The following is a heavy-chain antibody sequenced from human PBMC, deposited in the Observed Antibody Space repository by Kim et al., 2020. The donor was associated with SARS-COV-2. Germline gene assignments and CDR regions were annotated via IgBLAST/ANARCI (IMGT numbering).Heavy chain of an antibody. CDR3: ARVGYYGMDV. Sequence: GGSLRLSCAASGFTFDDYGMSWVRQVPGKGLEWVSAINWNGGSTGYADSVKGRFTISRDNAKNSLYLQMNSLRADDTALYHCARVGYYGMDVWGQGTTVTVSS. J-gene: IGHJ6*02. V-gene: IGHV3-20*01. CDR1: GFTFDDYG. CDR2: INWNGGST.